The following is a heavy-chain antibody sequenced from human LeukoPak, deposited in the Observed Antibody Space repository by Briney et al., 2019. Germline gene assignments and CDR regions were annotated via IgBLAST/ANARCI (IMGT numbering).Heavy chain of an antibody. CDR3: AKGWSYRFFDY. Sequence: PGGSLRLSCAASGFTFRSFAMSWVRQAPGKGLEWVSAISDSGISTYFADSVKGRFTISRDNSKNTLYLQMNSLRAEDTAVYYCAKGWSYRFFDYWGQGTLVTVSS. D-gene: IGHD3-16*02. J-gene: IGHJ4*02. V-gene: IGHV3-23*01. CDR1: GFTFRSFA. CDR2: ISDSGIST.